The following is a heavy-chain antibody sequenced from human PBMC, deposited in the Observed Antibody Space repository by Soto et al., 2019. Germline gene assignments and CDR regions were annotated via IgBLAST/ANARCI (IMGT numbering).Heavy chain of an antibody. D-gene: IGHD6-19*01. J-gene: IGHJ6*02. V-gene: IGHV3-30*03. CDR3: AGPSYSSGWSRYYYYYGMDV. CDR2: ISYDGSNK. CDR1: GFTFSSYG. Sequence: GGSLSLSCAASGFTFSSYGMHWVRQAPGKGLEWVAVISYDGSNKYYADSVKGRFTISRDNSKNTLYLQMNSLRAEDTAVYYCAGPSYSSGWSRYYYYYGMDVWGQGTTVTVSS.